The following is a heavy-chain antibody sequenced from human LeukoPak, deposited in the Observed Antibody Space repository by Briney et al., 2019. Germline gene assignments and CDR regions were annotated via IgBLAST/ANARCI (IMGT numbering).Heavy chain of an antibody. CDR3: AKVGYDYVWGSYTPRRAFDI. Sequence: GGSLRLSCAASGFTFSSYGMHWVRQAPGKGLEWVAVISYDGSNKYYADSVKGRFTISSDNSKNTLYLQMNSLRAEDTAVYYCAKVGYDYVWGSYTPRRAFDIWGQGTMVTVSS. CDR1: GFTFSSYG. V-gene: IGHV3-30*18. J-gene: IGHJ3*02. CDR2: ISYDGSNK. D-gene: IGHD3-16*01.